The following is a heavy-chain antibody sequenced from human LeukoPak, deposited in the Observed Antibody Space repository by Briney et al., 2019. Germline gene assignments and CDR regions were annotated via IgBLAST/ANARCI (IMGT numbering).Heavy chain of an antibody. V-gene: IGHV4-39*01. Sequence: PSEPLSLTCTVSGGSISSSSYYWGWIRQPPAKGLEWIGSIYYSGSTYYNPSLKSRVTISVDTSKDQFSLKRSSVTAADTAVYYCARFPYSYGMDVWGQGTTVTVSS. J-gene: IGHJ6*02. CDR2: IYYSGST. CDR1: GGSISSSSYY. CDR3: ARFPYSYGMDV.